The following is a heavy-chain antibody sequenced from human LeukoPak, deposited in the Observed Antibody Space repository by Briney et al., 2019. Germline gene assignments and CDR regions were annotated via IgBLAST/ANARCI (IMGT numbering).Heavy chain of an antibody. V-gene: IGHV1-69*05. CDR2: IIPIFGTA. CDR3: ARSHYYDSSGYYYGHAFDI. D-gene: IGHD3-22*01. CDR1: GGTFSSYA. J-gene: IGHJ3*02. Sequence: SVKVSCKASGGTFSSYAISWVRQAPGQGLEWMGGIIPIFGTANYAQKFQGRVTITRDTSASTAYMELSSLRSEDTAVYYCARSHYYDSSGYYYGHAFDIWGQGTMVTVSS.